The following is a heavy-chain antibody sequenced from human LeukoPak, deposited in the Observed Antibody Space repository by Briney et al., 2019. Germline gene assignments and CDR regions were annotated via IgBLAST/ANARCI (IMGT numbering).Heavy chain of an antibody. CDR2: VNESGGT. Sequence: GSLRLSCAASGFTFSSYEMNWIRQPPGKGPEWIGEVNESGGTNINPSLRSRVILSVDTSMNQFSLKLISVTAADTGVYYCARGQGATVPKVGKNWFDPWGHGTRVIVSP. CDR1: GFTFSSYE. CDR3: ARGQGATVPKVGKNWFDP. D-gene: IGHD1-26*01. V-gene: IGHV4-34*01. J-gene: IGHJ5*02.